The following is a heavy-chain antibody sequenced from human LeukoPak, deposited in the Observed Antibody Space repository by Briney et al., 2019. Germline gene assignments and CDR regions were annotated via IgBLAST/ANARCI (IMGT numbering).Heavy chain of an antibody. Sequence: PSETLSLTCAVYGGPFSGYYWSWIRQPPGKGLEWIGEINHSGSTNYNPSLKSRVTISVDTSKNQFSLKLSSVTAADTAVYYCARAIGLDYWGQGTLVTVSS. V-gene: IGHV4-34*01. CDR2: INHSGST. J-gene: IGHJ4*02. CDR3: ARAIGLDY. CDR1: GGPFSGYY.